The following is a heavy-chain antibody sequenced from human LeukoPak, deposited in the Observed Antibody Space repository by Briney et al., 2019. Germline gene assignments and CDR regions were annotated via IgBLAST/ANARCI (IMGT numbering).Heavy chain of an antibody. CDR1: GYSSNSYL. CDR2: IYPGDFDT. Sequence: GSSLKFSCKGSGYSSNSYLIAWVRPLPEKGLEWMGIIYPGDFDTRYSPSFQGHVTISVDKSISTAYLQWSSLKASDTAMYFCAVPMVRGVYGKSYFDYWGQGTLVTVSS. J-gene: IGHJ4*02. CDR3: AVPMVRGVYGKSYFDY. D-gene: IGHD3-10*01. V-gene: IGHV5-51*01.